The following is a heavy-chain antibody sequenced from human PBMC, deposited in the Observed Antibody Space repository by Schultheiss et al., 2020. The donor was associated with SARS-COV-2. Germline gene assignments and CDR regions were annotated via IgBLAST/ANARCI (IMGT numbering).Heavy chain of an antibody. Sequence: SETLSLTCTVSGGSISSGGYYWSWIRQHPGKGLEWIGYIYYSGSTYYNPSLKSRVTISVDTSKNQFSLKLSSVTAADTAVYYCARGDYGDYLIDYWGQGTLVTVSS. J-gene: IGHJ4*02. CDR1: GGSISSGGYY. V-gene: IGHV4-31*03. CDR2: IYYSGST. D-gene: IGHD4-17*01. CDR3: ARGDYGDYLIDY.